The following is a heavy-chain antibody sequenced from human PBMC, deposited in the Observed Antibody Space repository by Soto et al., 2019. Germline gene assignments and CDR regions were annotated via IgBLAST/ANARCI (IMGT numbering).Heavy chain of an antibody. D-gene: IGHD1-7*01. V-gene: IGHV5-10-1*01. CDR2: IDPSDSYT. CDR1: GYSFTSYW. J-gene: IGHJ6*02. Sequence: GESLKISCKGSGYSFTSYWISWVRQMPGKGLEWMGRIDPSDSYTNYRPSFQGHVTISADKSISTAYLQWSSLKASDTAMYYCASRTGTNERYYYYGMDVWGQGTTVTVSS. CDR3: ASRTGTNERYYYYGMDV.